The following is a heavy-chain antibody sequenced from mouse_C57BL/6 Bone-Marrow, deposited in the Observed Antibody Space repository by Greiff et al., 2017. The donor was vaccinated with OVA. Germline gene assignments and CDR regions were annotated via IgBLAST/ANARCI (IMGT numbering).Heavy chain of an antibody. V-gene: IGHV1-66*01. CDR1: GYSFTSYY. CDR3: AKNPWFAY. CDR2: IYPGSGNT. Sequence: LEESGPELVKPGASVKISCKASGYSFTSYYIHWVKQRPGQGLAWIGWIYPGSGNTKYNEKFKGKATLTADTSSSTAYMQLSSLTSEDSAVYYCAKNPWFAYWGQGTLVTVSA. J-gene: IGHJ3*01.